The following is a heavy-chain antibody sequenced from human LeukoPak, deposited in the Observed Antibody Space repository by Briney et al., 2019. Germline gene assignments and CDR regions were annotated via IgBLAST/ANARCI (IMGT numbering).Heavy chain of an antibody. D-gene: IGHD2-15*01. V-gene: IGHV1-18*01. CDR1: GYTFTSYG. Sequence: ASVKVSCKASGYTFTSYGISWVRQAPGQGLEWMGWISAYNGNTNYAQKFQGRVTMTRDTSISTAYMELSRLRSDDTAVYYCARSPVGYCSGGSCYDDAFDIWGQGTMVTVSS. CDR3: ARSPVGYCSGGSCYDDAFDI. CDR2: ISAYNGNT. J-gene: IGHJ3*02.